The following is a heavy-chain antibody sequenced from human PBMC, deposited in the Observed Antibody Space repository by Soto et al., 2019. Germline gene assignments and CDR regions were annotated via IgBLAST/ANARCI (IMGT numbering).Heavy chain of an antibody. CDR2: IYSGGST. V-gene: IGHV3-66*01. CDR3: ARYDYSDYAFYY. CDR1: GFTVSSNY. J-gene: IGHJ4*02. D-gene: IGHD4-17*01. Sequence: PGGSLRLSCAASGFTVSSNYMSWVRQAPGKGLEWVSVIYSGGSTYFADSVEDRFSISRDNSKNTLHLQMNSLRAEDTAVYYCARYDYSDYAFYYWGQGALVTVSS.